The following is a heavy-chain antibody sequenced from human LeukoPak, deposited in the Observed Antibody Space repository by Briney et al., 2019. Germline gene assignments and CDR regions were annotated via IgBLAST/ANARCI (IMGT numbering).Heavy chain of an antibody. CDR3: ARETSQKGAHYMDV. CDR2: IDYSGNT. D-gene: IGHD3-16*01. Sequence: PSETLSLTCTVSGGSISSYYWSWIRQPPGKGLEWIGYIDYSGNTNYNPSLKSRVTISVDTSKNQFSLKLSSVTAADTAVYYCARETSQKGAHYMDVWGKGTTVTISS. J-gene: IGHJ6*03. CDR1: GGSISSYY. V-gene: IGHV4-59*01.